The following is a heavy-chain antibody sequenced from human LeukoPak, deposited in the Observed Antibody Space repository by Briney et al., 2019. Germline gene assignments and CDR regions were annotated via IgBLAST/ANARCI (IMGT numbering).Heavy chain of an antibody. V-gene: IGHV4-34*01. CDR2: INHSGST. J-gene: IGHJ4*02. CDR1: GGSFSGYY. CDR3: AREPLGYCSSTSCYYFDY. Sequence: SETLSLTCAVYGGSFSGYYWSWIRQPPGKGLEWIGEINHSGSTNYNPSLKSRVTISVDTSKNQFSLKLSSVTAADTAVYYRAREPLGYCSSTSCYYFDYWGQGTLVTVSS. D-gene: IGHD2-2*01.